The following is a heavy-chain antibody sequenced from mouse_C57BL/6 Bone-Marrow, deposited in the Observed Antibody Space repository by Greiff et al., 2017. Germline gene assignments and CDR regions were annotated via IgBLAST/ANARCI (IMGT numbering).Heavy chain of an antibody. Sequence: VKLVESGPELVKPGASVKLSCKASGYTFTSYDINWVKQRPGQGLEWIGWIYPRDGSTKSHEKFKGKATLTVATSSSTAYMELHSLTSEDSAVYFWARLEFDGSIGDLYFDVWGTGTTVTVSS. D-gene: IGHD1-1*01. J-gene: IGHJ1*03. V-gene: IGHV1-85*01. CDR2: IYPRDGST. CDR3: ARLEFDGSIGDLYFDV. CDR1: GYTFTSYD.